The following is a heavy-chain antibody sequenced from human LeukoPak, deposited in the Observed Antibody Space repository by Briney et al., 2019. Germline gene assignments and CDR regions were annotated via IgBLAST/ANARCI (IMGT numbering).Heavy chain of an antibody. CDR1: GDSITSHSW. J-gene: IGHJ4*02. CDR2: VHHGGAS. Sequence: SETLSLTCAVSGDSITSHSWWSWVRQPPGKGLEWIGEVHHGGASNYDPSLESRVTISVDKSKNRFSLNLRSVTDADTATYYCASHVTVLGTRGFDVWGRGTLVTVS. CDR3: ASHVTVLGTRGFDV. V-gene: IGHV4-4*02. D-gene: IGHD6-19*01.